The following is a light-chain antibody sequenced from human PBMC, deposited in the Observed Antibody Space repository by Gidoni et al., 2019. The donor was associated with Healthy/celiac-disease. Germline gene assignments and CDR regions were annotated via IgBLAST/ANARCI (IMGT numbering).Light chain of an antibody. J-gene: IGKJ1*01. CDR2: LGS. Sequence: DIVMTQSPLSLPVTPGEPASISCRSSQSLRHSNGYNYLDWYLQKPGQSPQLLIYLGSNRASGVPDRFSGSGSGTDFTLKISRVEAEDFGVYYCMQALQTPPTFGQGTKVEIK. V-gene: IGKV2-28*01. CDR3: MQALQTPPT. CDR1: QSLRHSNGYNY.